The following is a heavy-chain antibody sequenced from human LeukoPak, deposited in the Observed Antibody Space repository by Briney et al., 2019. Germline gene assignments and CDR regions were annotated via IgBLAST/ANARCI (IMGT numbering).Heavy chain of an antibody. J-gene: IGHJ4*02. V-gene: IGHV4-59*01. CDR2: IYYSGST. CDR3: ASSGSERDFWSGYYKI. Sequence: KASETLSLTCTVSGGSISSYYWSWIRQPPGKGLEWIGYIYYSGSTNYNPSLKSRVTISVDTSKNQFSLKLSSVTAADTAVYYCASSGSERDFWSGYYKIWGQGTLVTVSS. D-gene: IGHD3-3*01. CDR1: GGSISSYY.